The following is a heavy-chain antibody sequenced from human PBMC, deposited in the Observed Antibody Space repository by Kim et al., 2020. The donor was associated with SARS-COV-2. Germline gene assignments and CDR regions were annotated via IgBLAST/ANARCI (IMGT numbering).Heavy chain of an antibody. J-gene: IGHJ4*02. CDR3: ARAGYGDLLPFDY. V-gene: IGHV1-69*13. CDR1: GGTFSSYA. CDR2: IIPIIGTA. Sequence: SVKVSCKASGGTFSSYAISWVRQAPGQGLEWMGGIIPIIGTANYAQKFQGRVTITADESTSTAYMELSSLRSEDTAVYYCARAGYGDLLPFDYWGQGTLVTVSS. D-gene: IGHD4-17*01.